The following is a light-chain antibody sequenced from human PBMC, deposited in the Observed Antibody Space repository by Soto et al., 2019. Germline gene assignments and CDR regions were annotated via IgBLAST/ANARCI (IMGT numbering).Light chain of an antibody. J-gene: IGKJ4*01. CDR3: QQSYSTPLT. V-gene: IGKV1-39*01. CDR2: AAS. CDR1: QSIGGF. Sequence: DIQMTQSPSSLSVSVGDRVTITCRASQSIGGFLNWYQQKLGKAPKLLIHAASSLQSGVPSGFSGSGSGTDFTLTISSLQPEDFATYYCQQSYSTPLTFGGGTKVDIK.